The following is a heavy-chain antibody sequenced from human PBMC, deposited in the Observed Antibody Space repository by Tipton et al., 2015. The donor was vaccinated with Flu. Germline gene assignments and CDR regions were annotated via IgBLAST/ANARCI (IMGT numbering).Heavy chain of an antibody. V-gene: IGHV4-61*02. CDR3: ARGRAVAGFRGFDY. J-gene: IGHJ4*02. CDR1: GGSISSGSYY. Sequence: LRLSCTVSGGSISSGSYYWSWIRQPAGKGLEWIGRIYTSGSTNYNPPLKSRVTISVDTSENQFSLKLRPVTAADTAVYYCARGRAVAGFRGFDYWGQGTLVTVSS. D-gene: IGHD6-19*01. CDR2: IYTSGST.